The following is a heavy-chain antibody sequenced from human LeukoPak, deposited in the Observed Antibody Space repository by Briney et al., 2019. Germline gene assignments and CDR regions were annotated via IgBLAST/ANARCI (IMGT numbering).Heavy chain of an antibody. D-gene: IGHD6-13*01. Sequence: ASVKVSCKASGYTFTSYGISWVRQAPGQGLEWMGWISAYNGNTNYAQKLQGRVTMTTDTSTSTAYMELRSLRSDDTAVYYCARDLVIQLGKEATLNYYYYGMDVWGQGTTVTVSS. CDR1: GYTFTSYG. J-gene: IGHJ6*02. V-gene: IGHV1-18*01. CDR2: ISAYNGNT. CDR3: ARDLVIQLGKEATLNYYYYGMDV.